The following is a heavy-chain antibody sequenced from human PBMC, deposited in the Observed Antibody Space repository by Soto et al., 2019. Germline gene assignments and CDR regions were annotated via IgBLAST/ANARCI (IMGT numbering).Heavy chain of an antibody. CDR2: VSFDGSNK. V-gene: IGHV3-30-3*01. CDR3: ARDQTGITTAGGGRIDR. D-gene: IGHD6-13*01. CDR1: GFTFSTHA. J-gene: IGHJ5*02. Sequence: QVQLVESGGGVVQPGRSLRLSCAASGFTFSTHAMHWVRQAPGKGLECVAIVSFDGSNKYYADSVKGRFTISRDNSKKTPYLQISGLAPADPAFYYCARDQTGITTAGGGRIDRWGQGTLVTVSS.